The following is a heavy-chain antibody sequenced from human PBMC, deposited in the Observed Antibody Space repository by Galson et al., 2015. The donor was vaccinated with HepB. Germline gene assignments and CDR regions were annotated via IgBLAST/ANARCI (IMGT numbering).Heavy chain of an antibody. J-gene: IGHJ4*02. Sequence: SVKVSCKASGYAFTGYYIHWVRQAPGQGLEWMGYVNPSSGGTEYAQKFQGRVSMTKDTSIRTAYMEVSSLTSDDTAVYYCARRHSGHDEMEFFFDRWGQGTLVTVSS. CDR2: VNPSSGGT. CDR1: GYAFTGYY. D-gene: IGHD5-12*01. V-gene: IGHV1-2*02. CDR3: ARRHSGHDEMEFFFDR.